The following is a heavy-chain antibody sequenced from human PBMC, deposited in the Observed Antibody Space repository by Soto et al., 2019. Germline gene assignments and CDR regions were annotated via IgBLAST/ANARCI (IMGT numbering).Heavy chain of an antibody. CDR1: GGTFSSYA. CDR2: IIPIFGTA. CDR3: AGGAYCGGDCHYGMDV. V-gene: IGHV1-69*13. Sequence: SVKVSCKASGGTFSSYAISWVRQAPGQGLEWMGGIIPIFGTANYAQKFQGRVTITADESTSTAYMELSSLRSEDTAVYYCAGGAYCGGDCHYGMDVWGQGTTVTVSS. D-gene: IGHD2-21*02. J-gene: IGHJ6*02.